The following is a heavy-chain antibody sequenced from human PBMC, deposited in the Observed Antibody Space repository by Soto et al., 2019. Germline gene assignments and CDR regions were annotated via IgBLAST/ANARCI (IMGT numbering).Heavy chain of an antibody. J-gene: IGHJ4*02. Sequence: QITLKESGPTLVKPTQTLTLTCTFSGFSLSSTRMAVGWIRQPPGKALEWLALIYWDDDKRYSPFLKSRLTITNDTSTHQVVLTMASMDPVDTARYYCAHIVVAGLGYYFDYWGQGTLVTVSS. CDR2: IYWDDDK. V-gene: IGHV2-5*02. CDR1: GFSLSSTRMA. CDR3: AHIVVAGLGYYFDY. D-gene: IGHD6-19*01.